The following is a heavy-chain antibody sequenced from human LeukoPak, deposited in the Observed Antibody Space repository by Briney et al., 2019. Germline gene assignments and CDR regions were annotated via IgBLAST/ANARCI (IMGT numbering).Heavy chain of an antibody. V-gene: IGHV1-2*02. CDR2: INTKSGRT. Sequence: ASVRVSCKTSGYSFTDYYIHWVRQAPGQGLEWMGWINTKSGRTSSARKFQGRVTMTRDPSITTVYMDMAWLTSDDTAIYFCARADFVDAGPYLIGPWGQGTLVTVSS. D-gene: IGHD3-3*01. CDR1: GYSFTDYY. J-gene: IGHJ5*02. CDR3: ARADFVDAGPYLIGP.